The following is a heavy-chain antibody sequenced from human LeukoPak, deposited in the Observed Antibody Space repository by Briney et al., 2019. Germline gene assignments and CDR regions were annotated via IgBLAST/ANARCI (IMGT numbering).Heavy chain of an antibody. Sequence: SETLSLTCSVSGGSINGYYWSWIRQPPGKGLEWIGNIYYSGSTNYNPSLKSRVTISVDTSKNQFSLKLTSVTAADTAVYYCARHVRYCSGNSCYHIDYWGQGILVTVSS. CDR3: ARHVRYCSGNSCYHIDY. V-gene: IGHV4-59*08. D-gene: IGHD2-15*01. CDR1: GGSINGYY. CDR2: IYYSGST. J-gene: IGHJ4*02.